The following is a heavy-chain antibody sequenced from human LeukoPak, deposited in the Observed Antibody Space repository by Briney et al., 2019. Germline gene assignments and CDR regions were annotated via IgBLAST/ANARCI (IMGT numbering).Heavy chain of an antibody. V-gene: IGHV1-2*02. Sequence: GASVKVSCKASGFTFTVYYMHWVRQAPGQGLEWMGWINPNSGGTNYAQKFQGRVAMTRDTSIGTAYVELSRLTSDDTAVYYCARSRGYSAYDRFDYWGQGTLVTVSS. CDR2: INPNSGGT. J-gene: IGHJ4*02. CDR3: ARSRGYSAYDRFDY. D-gene: IGHD5-12*01. CDR1: GFTFTVYY.